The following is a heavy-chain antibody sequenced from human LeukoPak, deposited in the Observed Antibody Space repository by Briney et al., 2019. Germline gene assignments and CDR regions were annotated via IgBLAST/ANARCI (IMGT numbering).Heavy chain of an antibody. D-gene: IGHD3-10*01. V-gene: IGHV3-23*01. CDR2: ISGSGGST. Sequence: GGSLRLSCAASGFTFSSYAMSWVRQAPGKGLEWVSAISGSGGSTYSADSGKGRCTISRDNSKNTLYLQMNTLRAEATAVYYCAKSHLITMVRGVGYWGQGTLVTVSS. CDR3: AKSHLITMVRGVGY. CDR1: GFTFSSYA. J-gene: IGHJ4*02.